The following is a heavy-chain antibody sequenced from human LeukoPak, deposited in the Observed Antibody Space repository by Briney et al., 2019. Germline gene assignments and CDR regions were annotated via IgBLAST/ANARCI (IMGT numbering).Heavy chain of an antibody. Sequence: GGSLKLACTASGFTVSSSYMNWVRQAPGKRLEWVSVIYSGGNSYYADSVKGRFTFSRDNSNNTLYLQMNSLRAEDTAVYYCARVAFGGVIAGAFDIWGQGTMVTVSS. D-gene: IGHD3-16*02. CDR3: ARVAFGGVIAGAFDI. J-gene: IGHJ3*02. CDR2: IYSGGNS. CDR1: GFTVSSSY. V-gene: IGHV3-66*02.